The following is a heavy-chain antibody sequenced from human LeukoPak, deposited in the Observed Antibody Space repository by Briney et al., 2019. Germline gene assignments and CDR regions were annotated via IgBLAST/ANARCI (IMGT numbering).Heavy chain of an antibody. CDR2: VIRDGSFT. J-gene: IGHJ4*02. V-gene: IGHV3-74*01. D-gene: IGHD1-1*01. CDR1: GFTFRSYW. CDR3: ARVGPYNWNDWVYFDY. Sequence: GGSLRLSCAASGFTFRSYWMHWVRQAPGKGLEWVSRVIRDGSFTNYADSVKGRFTISRDNAKNSLYLQMNSLRAEDTAVYYCARVGPYNWNDWVYFDYWGQGTLVTVSS.